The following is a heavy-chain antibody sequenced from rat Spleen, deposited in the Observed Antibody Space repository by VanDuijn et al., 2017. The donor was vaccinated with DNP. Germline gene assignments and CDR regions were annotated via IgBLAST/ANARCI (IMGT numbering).Heavy chain of an antibody. CDR3: ARGLNYGGYIYSWYFDF. V-gene: IGHV3-1*01. CDR2: INYSGAT. D-gene: IGHD1-11*01. J-gene: IGHJ1*01. Sequence: EVQFQESGPGLVKSSQSLSLTCSVTGYSITSNYWAWIRKFPGNKMEWMGYINYSGATAYNPSLKSRISLTRDTSKNQFFLQLNSVTTEDTATYYCARGLNYGGYIYSWYFDFWGPGTMVAVSS. CDR1: GYSITSNY.